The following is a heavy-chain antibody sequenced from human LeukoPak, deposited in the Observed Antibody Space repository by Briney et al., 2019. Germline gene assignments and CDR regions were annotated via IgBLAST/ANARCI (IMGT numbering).Heavy chain of an antibody. V-gene: IGHV3-23*01. CDR2: ISGSGGSA. Sequence: GGSLRLSCAASGFTFMMYGMTWVSQAPGKGLEWVSGISGSGGSANYADSVKGRFTISRDNSKNTVYLQMGSLRAEDTALYYCARRSCSTTTCYSWPAPYYYMDVWGKGTSVTVSS. J-gene: IGHJ6*03. CDR1: GFTFMMYG. D-gene: IGHD2-2*01. CDR3: ARRSCSTTTCYSWPAPYYYMDV.